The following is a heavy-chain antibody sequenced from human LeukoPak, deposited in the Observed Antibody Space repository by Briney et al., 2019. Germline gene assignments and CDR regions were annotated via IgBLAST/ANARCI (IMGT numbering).Heavy chain of an antibody. Sequence: ASVKVSCKASGYTFTGYYMHWVRQAPGQGLEWMGWINPNSGGTNYAQKFQGRVTMTRDTSISTAYMELSRLRSDDTAVYYCARDEEGHRVVVPAAGYDYWGQGTLVTVSS. V-gene: IGHV1-2*02. CDR3: ARDEEGHRVVVPAAGYDY. CDR2: INPNSGGT. CDR1: GYTFTGYY. D-gene: IGHD2-2*01. J-gene: IGHJ4*02.